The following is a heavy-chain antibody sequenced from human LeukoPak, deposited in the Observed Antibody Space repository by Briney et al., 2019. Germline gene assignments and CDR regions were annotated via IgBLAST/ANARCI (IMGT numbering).Heavy chain of an antibody. CDR1: GYTFTSYY. Sequence: ASVKVSCKASGYTFTSYYMHWVRQAPGQGLEWMGIINPSGGSTSYAQKFQGRVTMTRDMSTSTVYMELSSLRSDDTAVYYCARVTYYDSSGYYYYYYMDVWGKGTTVTVSS. D-gene: IGHD3-22*01. J-gene: IGHJ6*03. V-gene: IGHV1-46*01. CDR2: INPSGGST. CDR3: ARVTYYDSSGYYYYYYMDV.